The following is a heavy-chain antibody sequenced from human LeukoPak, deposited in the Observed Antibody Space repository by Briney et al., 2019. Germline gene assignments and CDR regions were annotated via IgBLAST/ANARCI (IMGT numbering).Heavy chain of an antibody. Sequence: GGSLRLSCAASAFTFRSYATVWVRQAPGKGLEWVSTISGSGGSTYYSDSAKGRFTISRDNSNNTLYLQMNSLRAGDTAVYYCAKGAASRGYTYVANWGQGTLVTVTS. V-gene: IGHV3-23*01. CDR1: AFTFRSYA. CDR3: AKGAASRGYTYVAN. CDR2: ISGSGGST. J-gene: IGHJ4*02. D-gene: IGHD5-18*01.